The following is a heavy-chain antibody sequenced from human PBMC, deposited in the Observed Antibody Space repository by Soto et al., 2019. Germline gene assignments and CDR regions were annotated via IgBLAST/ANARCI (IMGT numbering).Heavy chain of an antibody. CDR2: INAGNGNT. Sequence: ASVKVSCKASGYTFTSYAMHWVRQAPGQRLEWMGWINAGNGNTKYSQKFQGRVTTTRDTSASTAYMELSSLRSEDTAVYYCATDVQVASAEYFQHWGQGTLVTVSS. J-gene: IGHJ1*01. CDR3: ATDVQVASAEYFQH. V-gene: IGHV1-3*01. CDR1: GYTFTSYA. D-gene: IGHD5-12*01.